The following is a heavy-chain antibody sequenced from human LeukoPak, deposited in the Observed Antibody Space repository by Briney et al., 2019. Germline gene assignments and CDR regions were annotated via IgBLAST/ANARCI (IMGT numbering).Heavy chain of an antibody. V-gene: IGHV1-2*04. Sequence: GASVKVSCKASGYTFTGYYMHWVRQAPGQGLEWMGWINPNSGGTNYAQKFQGWVTMTRDTSISTAYMELSRLRSDDTAVYYCARDGDSGVDAFDIWGQGTMVTVSS. D-gene: IGHD3-10*01. CDR2: INPNSGGT. J-gene: IGHJ3*02. CDR3: ARDGDSGVDAFDI. CDR1: GYTFTGYY.